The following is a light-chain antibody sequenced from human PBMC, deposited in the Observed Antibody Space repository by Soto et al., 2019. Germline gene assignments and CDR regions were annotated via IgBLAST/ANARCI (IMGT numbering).Light chain of an antibody. V-gene: IGKV3-20*01. CDR2: GAS. CDR1: QSFSSVY. J-gene: IGKJ5*01. CDR3: QQYGSSEIT. Sequence: EIVSTQPPGTLSLSPGERATLSCSASQSFSSVYLAWYQQKPGQAPRLLIYGASNRATGIPDRFSGSGSGTDFTLTISRLEPEDFAVYYCQQYGSSEITFGQGTRLEIK.